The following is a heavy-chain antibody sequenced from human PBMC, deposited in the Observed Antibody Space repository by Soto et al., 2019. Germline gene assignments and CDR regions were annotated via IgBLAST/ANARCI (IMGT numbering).Heavy chain of an antibody. CDR3: ARGNVKRRYVVATSQTFGWFDP. CDR1: GGSFSGYY. J-gene: IGHJ5*02. D-gene: IGHD2-15*01. CDR2: INHSGST. V-gene: IGHV4-34*01. Sequence: ETLSLTCAVYGGSFSGYYWSWIRQPPGKGLEWIGEINHSGSTNYNPSLKSRVTISVDTSKNQFSLKLSSVTAADTAVYYCARGNVKRRYVVATSQTFGWFDPWGQGTLVTVSS.